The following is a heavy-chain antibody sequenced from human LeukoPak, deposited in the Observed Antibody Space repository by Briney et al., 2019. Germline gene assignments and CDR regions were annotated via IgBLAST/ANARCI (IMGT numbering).Heavy chain of an antibody. CDR3: ARDTIRYFDWLLSREYGMDV. CDR1: GGSISSSSYY. J-gene: IGHJ6*02. V-gene: IGHV4-39*02. D-gene: IGHD3-9*01. CDR2: IYYSGST. Sequence: PSETLSLTCTVSGGSISSSSYYWGWIRQPPGKGLEWIGRIYYSGSTYYNPSLKSRVTISVDTSKNQFSLKLSSVTAADTAVYYCARDTIRYFDWLLSREYGMDVWGQGTTVTVSS.